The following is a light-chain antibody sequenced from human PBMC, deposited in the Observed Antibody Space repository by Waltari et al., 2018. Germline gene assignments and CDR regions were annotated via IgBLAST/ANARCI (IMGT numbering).Light chain of an antibody. CDR2: AAS. Sequence: DIQMTQSPSSVSASVGDRVTITCRASQGIDNWLAWYQQKPGKAPKLLIYAASSLQSGVPSRCSGRGSGTDFTLTISSLKPEDFATYYCQQANSIFTFGPGTTVDIK. CDR3: QQANSIFT. CDR1: QGIDNW. J-gene: IGKJ3*01. V-gene: IGKV1-12*01.